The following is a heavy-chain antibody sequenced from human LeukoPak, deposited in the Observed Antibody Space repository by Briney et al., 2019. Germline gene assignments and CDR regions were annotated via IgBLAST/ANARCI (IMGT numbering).Heavy chain of an antibody. CDR2: IGQEGREK. CDR3: ARDYSCSGYDIIDV. V-gene: IGHV3-7*01. J-gene: IGHJ6*02. D-gene: IGHD5-12*01. Sequence: VGSLRLSCAASGFTFSSYWMGWVRQAPGQGLEWVANIGQEGREKNHADSVKGRFTISRDNAKNTLYLQMSSLRVEDTAVYYCARDYSCSGYDIIDVWGQGTTVTVSS. CDR1: GFTFSSYW.